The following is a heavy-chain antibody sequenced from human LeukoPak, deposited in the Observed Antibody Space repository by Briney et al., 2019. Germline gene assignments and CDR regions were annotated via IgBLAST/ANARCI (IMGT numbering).Heavy chain of an antibody. V-gene: IGHV1-18*01. CDR1: GYTFTSYG. J-gene: IGHJ4*02. Sequence: RASVKVSCKASGYTFTSYGISWVRQAPGQGLEWMGWISAYNGNTNYAQKLQGRVTMTTDTSTSTAYMELRSLRSDDTAVYYCASDIVVVPAATPQAGYWGQGTLVTVSS. D-gene: IGHD2-2*01. CDR3: ASDIVVVPAATPQAGY. CDR2: ISAYNGNT.